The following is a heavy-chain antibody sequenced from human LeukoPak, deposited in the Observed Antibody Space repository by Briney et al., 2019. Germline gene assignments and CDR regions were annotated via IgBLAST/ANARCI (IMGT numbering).Heavy chain of an antibody. Sequence: SETLSLTCNVSGVSIGSSSYYWGWIRQPPGKGLEWIGSIFRTGSTYYNASLQSRVSISVDTSMNHFALNLASVTAADTAVYFCARRVGFYGSGSLNYFDPWGQGIPVSVSS. D-gene: IGHD3-10*01. V-gene: IGHV4-39*02. CDR3: ARRVGFYGSGSLNYFDP. J-gene: IGHJ5*01. CDR2: IFRTGST. CDR1: GVSIGSSSYY.